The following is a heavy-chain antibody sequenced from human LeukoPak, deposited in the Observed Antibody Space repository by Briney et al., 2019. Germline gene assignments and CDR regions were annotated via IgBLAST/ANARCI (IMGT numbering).Heavy chain of an antibody. CDR3: AGQEVGAPIGYYMDV. D-gene: IGHD1-26*01. CDR1: GYSFTKYW. V-gene: IGHV5-51*01. J-gene: IGHJ6*03. CDR2: IYPGDSDT. Sequence: GESLKISCKGSGYSFTKYWIGWVRQMPGKGLEWMGIIYPGDSDTRYSPSFQGQVTISADKSISTAYLQWSSLKASDTAMYYCAGQEVGAPIGYYMDVWGKGTTVTVSS.